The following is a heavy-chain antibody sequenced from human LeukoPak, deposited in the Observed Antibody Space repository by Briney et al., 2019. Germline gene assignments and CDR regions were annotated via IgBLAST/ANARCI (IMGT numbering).Heavy chain of an antibody. D-gene: IGHD3-3*01. V-gene: IGHV4-39*07. Sequence: PSETLSLTCTVSGGSISSSSYYWGWIRQPPGKGLEWIGSIYYSGSTYYNPSLKSRVTMSVDTSKNQFSLKLSSVTAADTAVYYCARDADKAAEFWSGYYTSRGFDYWGQGTLVTVSS. CDR3: ARDADKAAEFWSGYYTSRGFDY. CDR2: IYYSGST. J-gene: IGHJ4*02. CDR1: GGSISSSSYY.